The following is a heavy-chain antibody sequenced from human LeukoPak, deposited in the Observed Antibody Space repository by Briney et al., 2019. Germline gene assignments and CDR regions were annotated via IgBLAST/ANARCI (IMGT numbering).Heavy chain of an antibody. CDR2: INHSGST. D-gene: IGHD1-1*01. CDR3: AREPGQLDY. Sequence: SETLSLTCAVCGGSFSGYYWSWIRQPPGKGLEWIGEINHSGSTNYNPSLKSRVTISVDTSKNQFSLKLSSATAADTAVYYCAREPGQLDYWGQGTLVTVSS. J-gene: IGHJ4*02. CDR1: GGSFSGYY. V-gene: IGHV4-34*01.